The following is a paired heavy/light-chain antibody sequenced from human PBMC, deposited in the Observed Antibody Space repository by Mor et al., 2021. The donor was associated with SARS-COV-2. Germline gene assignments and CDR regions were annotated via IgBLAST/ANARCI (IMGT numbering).Heavy chain of an antibody. J-gene: IGHJ6*03. CDR1: GYTFSTYA. CDR3: ARGYCSSTSCLYYMDV. V-gene: IGHV1-3*01. CDR2: INAGNGNT. D-gene: IGHD2-2*01. Sequence: QVQLVQSGAEVKKPGASVKVSCKASGYTFSTYAIHWVRQAPGQRLEWMGWINAGNGNTKYSQKFQGRVTFTSDTSATTAYMELSSLRSEDTAVYHCARGYCSSTSCLYYMDVWGKGTTVTVSS.
Light chain of an antibody. CDR3: LQYFISPTYT. V-gene: IGKV4-1*01. CDR2: WAS. CDR1: QSILYSSNNKNY. Sequence: DIVMTQSPDSLAVSLGERATISCKSSQSILYSSNNKNYLAWYQQKPGQPPKLLIYWASIRQSGVPDRFSGSGSGTDFTLTISSLQAEDVAVYYCLQYFISPTYTFGQGTKLEIK. J-gene: IGKJ2*01.